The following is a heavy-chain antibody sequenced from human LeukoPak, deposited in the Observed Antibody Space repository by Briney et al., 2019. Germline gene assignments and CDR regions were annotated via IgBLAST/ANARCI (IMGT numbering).Heavy chain of an antibody. CDR1: GGSISSGGYS. CDR2: IYPSGRT. J-gene: IGHJ4*02. CDR3: ASHHYGPFDY. D-gene: IGHD3-10*01. V-gene: IGHV4-30-2*06. Sequence: SQTLSLTCAVSGGSISSGGYSWSWIRQSPEKGLEWIGYIYPSGRTYYNPSLKSRLNMSLDKSKNQFSLKLKSVTAADTAMYYCASHHYGPFDYWGQGTLITVSS.